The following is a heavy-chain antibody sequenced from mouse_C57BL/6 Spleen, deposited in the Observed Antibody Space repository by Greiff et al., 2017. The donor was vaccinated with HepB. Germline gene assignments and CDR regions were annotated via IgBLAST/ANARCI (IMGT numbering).Heavy chain of an antibody. CDR2: IRSKSNNYAT. D-gene: IGHD1-1*01. J-gene: IGHJ1*03. CDR1: GFSFNTYA. Sequence: EVMLVESGGGLVQPKGSLKLSCAASGFSFNTYAMNWVRQAPGKGLEWVARIRSKSNNYATYYADSVKDRFTISRDDSESMLYLQMNNLKTEDTAMYYCVRLSRGWYFDVWGTGTTVTVSS. V-gene: IGHV10-1*01. CDR3: VRLSRGWYFDV.